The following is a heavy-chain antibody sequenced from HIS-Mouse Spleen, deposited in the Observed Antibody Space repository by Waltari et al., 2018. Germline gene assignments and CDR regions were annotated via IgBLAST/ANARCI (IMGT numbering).Heavy chain of an antibody. V-gene: IGHV4-39*07. CDR3: AREIPYSSSWYDWYFDL. Sequence: QLQLQESGPGLVKPSETLSLTCTVSGGSISSSSYYWGWIRQPPGKGLEWIGSISYSGSTYYTPALKGRVTISVDTSKNQFSLKLSSVTAADTAVYYCAREIPYSSSWYDWYFDLWGRGTLVTVSS. CDR1: GGSISSSSYY. D-gene: IGHD6-13*01. J-gene: IGHJ2*01. CDR2: ISYSGST.